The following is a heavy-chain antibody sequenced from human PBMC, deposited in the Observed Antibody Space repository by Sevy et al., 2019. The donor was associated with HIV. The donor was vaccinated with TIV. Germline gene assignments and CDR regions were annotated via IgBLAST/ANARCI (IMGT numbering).Heavy chain of an antibody. Sequence: SETLSLTCAVYGGSFSGYYWSWIRQPPGKGLEWIGEINHSGSTNYNPSLKSRVTISVDTSKNQFSLKLSSVTAADTAVYYCARGSTYDFWSGYLYYYYGMDVWGHGTTVTVSS. J-gene: IGHJ6*02. CDR3: ARGSTYDFWSGYLYYYYGMDV. V-gene: IGHV4-34*01. D-gene: IGHD3-3*01. CDR2: INHSGST. CDR1: GGSFSGYY.